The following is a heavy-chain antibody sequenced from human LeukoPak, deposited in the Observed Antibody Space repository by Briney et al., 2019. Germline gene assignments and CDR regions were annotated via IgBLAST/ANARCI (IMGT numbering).Heavy chain of an antibody. D-gene: IGHD5-24*01. V-gene: IGHV3-48*01. Sequence: GGSLRLSCAASGFTFNTYSMNWVRQAPGKGLEWVSFISRVISTVYYADSVKGRFTISRDNSKNTLYVQMNSLRAEDTAVYYCAKSPSDGYNFYDYWGQGTLVTVSS. J-gene: IGHJ4*02. CDR2: ISRVISTV. CDR1: GFTFNTYS. CDR3: AKSPSDGYNFYDY.